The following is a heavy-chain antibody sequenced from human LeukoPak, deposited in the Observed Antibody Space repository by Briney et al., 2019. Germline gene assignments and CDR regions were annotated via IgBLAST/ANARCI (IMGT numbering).Heavy chain of an antibody. CDR3: ARQLTWGGAFDI. CDR2: IIPIFGTA. D-gene: IGHD3-16*01. CDR1: GGTFSSYA. J-gene: IGHJ3*02. V-gene: IGHV1-69*13. Sequence: GASVKVSCKASGGTFSSYAISWVRQAPGQGLEWMGGIIPIFGTANYAQKFQGRVTITADESTSTAYMELSSLRSEDTAVYYCARQLTWGGAFDIWGQGTMVTVSS.